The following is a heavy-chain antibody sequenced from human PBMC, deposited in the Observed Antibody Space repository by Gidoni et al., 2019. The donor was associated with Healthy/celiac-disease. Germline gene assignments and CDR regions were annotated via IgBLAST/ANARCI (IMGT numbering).Heavy chain of an antibody. D-gene: IGHD2-21*02. CDR2: IIHSGST. CDR1: GGSFSGYY. J-gene: IGHJ4*02. Sequence: QVQLQQWGAGLLKLSETLSLTCAVYGGSFSGYYWSWIRQPPGKGLGWIGEIIHSGSTNYHPSLKSRVTISVDTSKNQFSLKLSSVTAADTAVYYCARDRGGNSNCPAFDYWGQGTLVTVSS. V-gene: IGHV4-34*12. CDR3: ARDRGGNSNCPAFDY.